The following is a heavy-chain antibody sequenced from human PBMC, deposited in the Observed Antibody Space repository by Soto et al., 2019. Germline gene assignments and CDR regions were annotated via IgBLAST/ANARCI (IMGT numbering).Heavy chain of an antibody. CDR3: ARDVGYGDYDRSFDD. CDR1: GGSISSSNW. D-gene: IGHD4-17*01. V-gene: IGHV4-4*02. CDR2: IYHSGST. J-gene: IGHJ4*02. Sequence: SETLSLTCAVSGGSISSSNWWSWVRQPPGKGLEWIGEIYHSGSTNYNPSLKSRVTISVDKSKNQFSLKLSSVTAADTAVYYCARDVGYGDYDRSFDDWGQGTLVTVSS.